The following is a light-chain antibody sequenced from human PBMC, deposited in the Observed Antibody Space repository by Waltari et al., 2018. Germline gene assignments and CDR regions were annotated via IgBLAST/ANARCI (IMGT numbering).Light chain of an antibody. Sequence: DVQMTQSPSSLSASIADSVTITCRASQNIRTRLIWYQQKPGRAPKVLIYEVSNLQSGVPSRFSGTGSGTDSTLTISSPQPEDSATYYCQQSSHIPYTFGQGTKLEIK. V-gene: IGKV1-39*01. J-gene: IGKJ2*01. CDR1: QNIRTR. CDR2: EVS. CDR3: QQSSHIPYT.